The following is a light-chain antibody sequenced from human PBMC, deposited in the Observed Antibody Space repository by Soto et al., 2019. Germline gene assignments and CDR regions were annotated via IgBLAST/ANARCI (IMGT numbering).Light chain of an antibody. J-gene: IGLJ2*01. CDR1: SGSIASNY. CDR3: QSYDSSNVV. Sequence: NFMLTQPHSVSESPGKTVTTSCTRSSGSIASNYVQWYQQRPGSAPTTVIYEDNQRPSGVPDRFSGSIDSSSNSASLTISGLKTEDEADYYCQSYDSSNVVFGGGTNVTVL. V-gene: IGLV6-57*04. CDR2: EDN.